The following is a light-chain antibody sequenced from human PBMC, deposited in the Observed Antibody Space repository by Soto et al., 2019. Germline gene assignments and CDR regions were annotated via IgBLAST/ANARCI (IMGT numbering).Light chain of an antibody. Sequence: QSVLTQPPSASASLGASVTLTCTLSSGYSNYKVDWYQQRPGKGPRFVMRVGTGGIVGAKGDGIPDRFSVLGSGLNRYLTIKNTQEEDESDYHCGTDHGSGSNFGWVFGGGTKLTVL. CDR3: GTDHGSGSNFGWV. CDR2: VGTGGIVG. J-gene: IGLJ3*02. V-gene: IGLV9-49*01. CDR1: SGYSNYK.